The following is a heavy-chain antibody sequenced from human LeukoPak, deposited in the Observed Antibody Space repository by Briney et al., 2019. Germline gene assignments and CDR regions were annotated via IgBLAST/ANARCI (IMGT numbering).Heavy chain of an antibody. Sequence: GASVKVSCKASGYTFTGYYMHWVRQAPGQGLEWMGWINPNSSGTNYAQKFQGRVTRTRDTSISTAYMELSRLRSDDTAVYYCARENPLSFMVRGVILWFDPWGQGTLVTVSS. J-gene: IGHJ5*02. CDR3: ARENPLSFMVRGVILWFDP. CDR2: INPNSSGT. CDR1: GYTFTGYY. D-gene: IGHD3-10*01. V-gene: IGHV1-2*02.